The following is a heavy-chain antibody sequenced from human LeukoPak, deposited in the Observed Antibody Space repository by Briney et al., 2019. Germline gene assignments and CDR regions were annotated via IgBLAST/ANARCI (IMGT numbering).Heavy chain of an antibody. Sequence: SETLSLTCAVYGGSFSGYYWSWLRQPPGKGLEWIGEINHSGSTNYNPSLKSRVTISVDTSKNQFSLMLTSVTAADTALYYCARDATGMGNYFDYWGQGTLVTVSS. V-gene: IGHV4-34*01. J-gene: IGHJ4*02. D-gene: IGHD3-10*01. CDR1: GGSFSGYY. CDR2: INHSGST. CDR3: ARDATGMGNYFDY.